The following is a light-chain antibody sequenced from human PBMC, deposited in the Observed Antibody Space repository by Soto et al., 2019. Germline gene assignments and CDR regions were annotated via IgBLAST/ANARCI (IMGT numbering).Light chain of an antibody. V-gene: IGKV3-20*01. CDR2: GTS. CDR3: QQSDT. CDR1: QGIGDT. J-gene: IGKJ5*01. Sequence: MTQSPATLSVSPGEGVTLSCRASQGIGDTLAWYQHKPGQTPRLLIYGTSSRATGIPDRFSGSGSGTDFTLTISRLEPEDFAVYYCQQSDTFGHVTRLEIK.